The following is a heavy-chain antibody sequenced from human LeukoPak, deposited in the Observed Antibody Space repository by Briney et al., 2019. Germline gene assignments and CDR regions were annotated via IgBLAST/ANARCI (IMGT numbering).Heavy chain of an antibody. J-gene: IGHJ3*02. Sequence: GGSLRLSCAASGFTFSSYSMNWVRQAPGKGLEWVSYISSSSSTIYYADSVKGRFTISRDNAKNSLYLQMNSLRAEDTAVYYCASSGSYYWDTFDIWGQGTMVTVSS. CDR1: GFTFSSYS. CDR2: ISSSSSTI. V-gene: IGHV3-48*01. CDR3: ASSGSYYWDTFDI. D-gene: IGHD1-26*01.